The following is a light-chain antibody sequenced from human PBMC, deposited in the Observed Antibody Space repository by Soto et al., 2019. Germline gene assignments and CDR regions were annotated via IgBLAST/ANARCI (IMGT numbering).Light chain of an antibody. V-gene: IGKV1-39*01. CDR2: SAS. CDR3: QQSYSTPT. CDR1: QIISKD. J-gene: IGKJ4*01. Sequence: DIQMTQSPSSLSASVGDRVTITCRASQIISKDLNWYQQKTGEAPKVLIYSASRLQSGVPSRFSGSGSGTDFTLTIGSLQPEDFATYYCQQSYSTPTFGGGTKVEIK.